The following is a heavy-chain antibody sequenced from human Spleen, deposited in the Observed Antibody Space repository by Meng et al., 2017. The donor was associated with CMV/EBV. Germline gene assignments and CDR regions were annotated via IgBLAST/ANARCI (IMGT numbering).Heavy chain of an antibody. J-gene: IGHJ4*02. CDR1: GYAFTTYG. V-gene: IGHV1-18*01. CDR3: GRSVEMTTIYDY. D-gene: IGHD5-24*01. Sequence: GRSLRLSCKASGYAFTTYGITWLRQAPGQRLECMGWISGYNDDTDYAQKLQGRFTMTRDTSTRTAYMELRSLRSDDTAVYYCGRSVEMTTIYDYWGQGTLVTVSS. CDR2: ISGYNDDT.